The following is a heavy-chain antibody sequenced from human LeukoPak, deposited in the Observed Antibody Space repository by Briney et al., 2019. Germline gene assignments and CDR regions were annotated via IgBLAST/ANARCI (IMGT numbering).Heavy chain of an antibody. J-gene: IGHJ6*02. CDR3: AKASMFGVVQGDYYYGMDV. CDR2: ISGDGGST. CDR1: GFTFSNHA. Sequence: GGSLRLSCVASGFTFSNHAMTWVRQAPGKGLEWVSLISGDGGSTYYADSVKGRFTISRDNSKNSLYLQMNSLRTEDTALYYCAKASMFGVVQGDYYYGMDVWGQGTTVTVSS. V-gene: IGHV3-43*02. D-gene: IGHD3-3*01.